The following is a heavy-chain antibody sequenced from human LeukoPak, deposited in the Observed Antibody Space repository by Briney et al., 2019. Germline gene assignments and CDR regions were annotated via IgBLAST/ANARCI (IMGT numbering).Heavy chain of an antibody. V-gene: IGHV3-13*01. J-gene: IGHJ6*02. CDR2: IGTAGDT. CDR3: ARERTHYGIDV. CDR1: GFTFSSYD. Sequence: PGGSLRLSCAASGFTFSSYDMHWVRQATGKGLEWVSAIGTAGDTYYPGSVKGRFTISRENAKNSLYLQMNSLRAGDTAAYYCARERTHYGIDVWGQGTTVTVSS.